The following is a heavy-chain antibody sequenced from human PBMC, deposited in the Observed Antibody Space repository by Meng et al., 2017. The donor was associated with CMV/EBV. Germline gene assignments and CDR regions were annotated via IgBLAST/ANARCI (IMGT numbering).Heavy chain of an antibody. CDR3: ARDNGVPAAPSFYYYYYYGMDV. Sequence: GGSLRLSCAASGFTFSSYEMNWVRQAPGKGLEWVSYISSSGSTIYYADSVKGRFTISRDNAKNSLYLQMNSLRAEDTAVYYCARDNGVPAAPSFYYYYYYGMDVWGQGTTVTVSS. D-gene: IGHD2-2*01. CDR1: GFTFSSYE. CDR2: ISSSGSTI. V-gene: IGHV3-48*03. J-gene: IGHJ6*02.